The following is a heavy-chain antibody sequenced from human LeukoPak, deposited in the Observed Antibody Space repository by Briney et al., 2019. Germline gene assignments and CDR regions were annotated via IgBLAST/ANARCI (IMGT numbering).Heavy chain of an antibody. CDR3: ARDLGLRLGELSPMY. CDR1: GYTFTSYG. Sequence: ASVKVSCKASGYTFTSYGISWVRQAPGQGLEWMGWIIAYNGNTNYAQKLQGRVTMTTDTSTSTAYMELRSLRSDDTAVYCCARDLGLRLGELSPMYWGQGTLVTVSS. V-gene: IGHV1-18*01. D-gene: IGHD3-16*02. J-gene: IGHJ4*02. CDR2: IIAYNGNT.